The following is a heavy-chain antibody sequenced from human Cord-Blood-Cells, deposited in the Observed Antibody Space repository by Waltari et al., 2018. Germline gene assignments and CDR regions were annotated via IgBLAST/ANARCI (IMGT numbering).Heavy chain of an antibody. CDR1: GYSISSDYY. J-gene: IGHJ4*02. Sequence: QVQLQESGPGLVQPSESLSLTCAVAGYSISSDYYWACLRQPPVKGLEWIGSIYHSGSTYYNPSLKSRVTISVDTSKNQFSLKLSSVTAADTAVYYCARAKGTIFGVVISYFDYWGQGTLVTVSS. D-gene: IGHD3-3*01. CDR3: ARAKGTIFGVVISYFDY. CDR2: IYHSGST. V-gene: IGHV4-38-2*01.